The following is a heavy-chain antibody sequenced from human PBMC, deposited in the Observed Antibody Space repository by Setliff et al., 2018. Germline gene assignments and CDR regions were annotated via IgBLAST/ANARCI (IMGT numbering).Heavy chain of an antibody. Sequence: GASVKVSCKTSGYTFSHYGVNWVRQAPGQGLEWMGWINTYNGKPTYAQGFTGRFVFSFDTSLSTAYLEINRLKADDTAIYYCARVSQCGSTSSCFIDYWGQGTLVTVSS. CDR3: ARVSQCGSTSSCFIDY. V-gene: IGHV7-4-1*02. CDR1: GYTFSHYG. J-gene: IGHJ4*02. CDR2: INTYNGKP. D-gene: IGHD2-2*01.